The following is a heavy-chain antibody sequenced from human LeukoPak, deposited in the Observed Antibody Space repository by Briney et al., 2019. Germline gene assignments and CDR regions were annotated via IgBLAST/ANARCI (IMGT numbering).Heavy chain of an antibody. D-gene: IGHD3-22*01. V-gene: IGHV4-4*07. CDR3: AREPHYYDSSGYYRFDY. CDR1: GGPISSYY. J-gene: IGHJ4*02. CDR2: IYTSGST. Sequence: SGTLSLTCTVSGGPISSYYWSWIRQPAGKGLEWIGRIYTSGSTNYSPSLKSRVTMSVDTSKNQFSLKLSSVTAADTAVYYCAREPHYYDSSGYYRFDYWGQGTLVTVSS.